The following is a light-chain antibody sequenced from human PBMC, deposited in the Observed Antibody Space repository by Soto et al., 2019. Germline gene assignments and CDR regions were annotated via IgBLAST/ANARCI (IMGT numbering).Light chain of an antibody. Sequence: QSVLTQPPSASGSPGQSVTISCTGTSSDVGGYNYVSWYQQHPGKAPKLMIYEVSKRPSGVPDRFSGSKSGNTASLTVSGLQAEDEADYYCSSYAGSNSVFGTVTKLTVL. CDR3: SSYAGSNSV. V-gene: IGLV2-8*01. CDR1: SSDVGGYNY. CDR2: EVS. J-gene: IGLJ1*01.